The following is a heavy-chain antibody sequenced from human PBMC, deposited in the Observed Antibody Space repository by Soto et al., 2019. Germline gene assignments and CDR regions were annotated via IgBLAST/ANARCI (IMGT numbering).Heavy chain of an antibody. CDR2: ISAYNGNT. CDR3: ARGNYYDSSGYYYSAWFDP. J-gene: IGHJ5*02. D-gene: IGHD3-22*01. CDR1: GYTFTSYG. Sequence: ASVKVSCKASGYTFTSYGISWVRQAPGQGLEWMGWISAYNGNTNYAQKLQGRVTMTTDTSTSTAYMELRSLRSDDTAVYYCARGNYYDSSGYYYSAWFDPWGQGTLVTVSS. V-gene: IGHV1-18*01.